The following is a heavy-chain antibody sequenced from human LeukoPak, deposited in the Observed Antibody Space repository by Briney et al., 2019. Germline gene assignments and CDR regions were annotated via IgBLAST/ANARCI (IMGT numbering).Heavy chain of an antibody. J-gene: IGHJ4*02. Sequence: GGSLRLSCAVSGFTVSANYMSWVRQAPGKGLEWVSVLYSGGGTYSADSVKGRLTISRDNSKNTLYLQMNSLRVEDTAMYYCARRGEPVDFWGQGTLVTVSS. D-gene: IGHD1-14*01. V-gene: IGHV3-66*01. CDR2: LYSGGGT. CDR1: GFTVSANY. CDR3: ARRGEPVDF.